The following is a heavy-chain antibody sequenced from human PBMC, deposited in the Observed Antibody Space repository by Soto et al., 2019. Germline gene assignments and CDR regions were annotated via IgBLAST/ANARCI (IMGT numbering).Heavy chain of an antibody. CDR1: GFTFSSYA. J-gene: IGHJ4*02. V-gene: IGHV3-64D*06. CDR3: VKARQWLVLVIDY. Sequence: PGGSLRLSCSASGFTFSSYAMHWVRQAPGKGLEYVSAISSNGGSTYYADSVKGRFTISRDNSKNTLYLQMSSLRAEDTAVYYCVKARQWLVLVIDYWGQGTLVTVSS. CDR2: ISSNGGST. D-gene: IGHD6-19*01.